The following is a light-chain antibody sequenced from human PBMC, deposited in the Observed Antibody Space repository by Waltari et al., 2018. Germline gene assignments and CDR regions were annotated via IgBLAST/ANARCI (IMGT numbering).Light chain of an antibody. Sequence: DIQMTQSTSSLSASVGDRVTITCLSSQNSYKYLNWYQQKPGKAPKLLIYDASSLQSGVPSRFSGSGSGTDFTLTISSLQPEDFATYYCQESYSTLSLTFGGGTKVEIK. CDR2: DAS. J-gene: IGKJ4*01. CDR3: QESYSTLSLT. CDR1: QNSYKY. V-gene: IGKV1-39*01.